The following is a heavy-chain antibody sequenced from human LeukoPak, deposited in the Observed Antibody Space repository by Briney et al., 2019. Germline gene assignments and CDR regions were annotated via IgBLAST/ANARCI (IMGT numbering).Heavy chain of an antibody. D-gene: IGHD2-15*01. CDR2: ISESSSHT. J-gene: IGHJ4*02. CDR3: ARDRGYCSGGTCYALWDY. CDR1: GFVFSGYS. Sequence: PGGSLRLSCAASGFVFSGYSINWVRQAPGKGLEWVSYISESSSHTYYVDSVKGRFTISRDNAKNSLYLQMSSLRAEDTGIYYCARDRGYCSGGTCYALWDYWGQGTLVTVSS. V-gene: IGHV3-21*06.